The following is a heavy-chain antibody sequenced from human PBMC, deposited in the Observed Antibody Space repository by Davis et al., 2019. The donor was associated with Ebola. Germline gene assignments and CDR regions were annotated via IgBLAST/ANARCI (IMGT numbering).Heavy chain of an antibody. CDR3: AKIGGLVGTFDY. CDR1: VITFSSYA. V-gene: IGHV3-30*18. J-gene: IGHJ4*02. D-gene: IGHD4-23*01. Sequence: GGSLRLSCTDSVITFSSYAMTWVRQAPGKGLEWVAVISYDGSNKYYADSVKGRFTISRDNSKNTLYLQMNSLRAEDTAVYYCAKIGGLVGTFDYWGQGTLVTVSS. CDR2: ISYDGSNK.